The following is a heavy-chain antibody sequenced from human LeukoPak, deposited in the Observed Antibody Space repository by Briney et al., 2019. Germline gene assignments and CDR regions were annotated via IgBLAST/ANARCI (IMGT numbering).Heavy chain of an antibody. CDR3: AREYSSSWYNYYYMDV. CDR2: ISYDGSNK. CDR1: GFTFSSYA. D-gene: IGHD6-13*01. V-gene: IGHV3-30*04. J-gene: IGHJ6*03. Sequence: GGSLRLSCAASGFTFSSYAMHWVRQAPGKGLEWVAVISYDGSNKYYADSVKGRFTISRDNSKNTLYLQMNSLRAEDTAVYYCAREYSSSWYNYYYMDVWGKGTTVTVSS.